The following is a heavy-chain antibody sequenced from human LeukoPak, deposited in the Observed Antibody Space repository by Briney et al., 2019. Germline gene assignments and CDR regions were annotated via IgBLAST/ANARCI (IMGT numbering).Heavy chain of an antibody. CDR1: GGSISSYY. D-gene: IGHD3-3*01. Sequence: SETLSLTCTVSGGSISSYYWSWIRQPAGKGLEWIGRIYTSGSTNYNPSLKSRVTMSVDTSKNQFSLKLSSVTAADTAVYYCARGHSARFLEWLFGTWFDPWGQGTLVTVSS. J-gene: IGHJ5*02. V-gene: IGHV4-4*07. CDR3: ARGHSARFLEWLFGTWFDP. CDR2: IYTSGST.